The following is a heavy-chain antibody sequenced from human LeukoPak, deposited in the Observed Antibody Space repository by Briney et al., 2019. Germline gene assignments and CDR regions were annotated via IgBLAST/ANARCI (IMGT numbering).Heavy chain of an antibody. J-gene: IGHJ4*02. V-gene: IGHV4-34*01. Sequence: SETLSLTCAVYGGSFSGYYWSWIRQPPGKGLEWIGEINHSGSTNYNPSPKSRVTISVDTSKNQFSLKLSSVTAADTAVYYCARALGGYYDSSGYGLWGQGTLVTVSS. CDR1: GGSFSGYY. D-gene: IGHD3-22*01. CDR2: INHSGST. CDR3: ARALGGYYDSSGYGL.